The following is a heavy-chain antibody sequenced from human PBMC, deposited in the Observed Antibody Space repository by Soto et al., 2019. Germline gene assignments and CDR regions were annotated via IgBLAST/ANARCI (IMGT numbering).Heavy chain of an antibody. J-gene: IGHJ4*02. V-gene: IGHV3-7*01. Sequence: EVQLVESGGGLVQPGGSLRLSCAASGFTFSSYWMSWVRQAPGKGLEWVANIKQDGSEKYYVDSVKGRFTISRDNAKNSLYLQMNSLGAEDTAVYYCARGGVSSSWYYFDYWGQGTLVTVSS. CDR2: IKQDGSEK. CDR1: GFTFSSYW. D-gene: IGHD6-13*01. CDR3: ARGGVSSSWYYFDY.